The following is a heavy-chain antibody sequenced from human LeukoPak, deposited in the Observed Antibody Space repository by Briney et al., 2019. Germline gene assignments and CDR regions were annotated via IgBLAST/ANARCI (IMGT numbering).Heavy chain of an antibody. D-gene: IGHD3-10*02. J-gene: IGHJ5*02. CDR2: INHSGST. V-gene: IGHV4-34*01. CDR3: ARRIVRGVITS. CDR1: GGSFSGYY. Sequence: SETLSLSCAVYGGSFSGYYWSWIRQPPGKGLEWIGEINHSGSTNYNPSIKSRVNISVDTSKNQFSLKLSSVTAADTAVYYCARRIVRGVITSWGQGTLVTVSS.